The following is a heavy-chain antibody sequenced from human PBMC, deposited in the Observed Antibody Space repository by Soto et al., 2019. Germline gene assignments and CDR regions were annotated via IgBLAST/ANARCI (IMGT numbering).Heavy chain of an antibody. CDR2: ISSSSSTI. D-gene: IGHD3-22*01. CDR3: ARVPKSYYYDSSGYYYPDY. Sequence: GGSLRLSCAASGFTFSSYSMNWVRQAPGKGLEWVSYISSSSSTIYYADSVKGRFTISRDNAKNSLYLQMNSLRDEDTAVYYCARVPKSYYYDSSGYYYPDYWGQGTLVNVPQ. J-gene: IGHJ4*02. V-gene: IGHV3-48*02. CDR1: GFTFSSYS.